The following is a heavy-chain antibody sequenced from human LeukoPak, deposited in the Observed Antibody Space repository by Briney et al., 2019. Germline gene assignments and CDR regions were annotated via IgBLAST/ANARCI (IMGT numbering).Heavy chain of an antibody. D-gene: IGHD1-14*01. V-gene: IGHV3-21*01. J-gene: IGHJ4*02. CDR3: ARDGSDRYRYYFDY. Sequence: GGPLRLSCVGSGFTFRSYSMNWVRRAPGKGVQGVSSITGGSSYIYYADSVKGRFTISRDNAKNSLYLQMNSLRTEDTAVYYCARDGSDRYRYYFDYWGQGILVTVSS. CDR1: GFTFRSYS. CDR2: ITGGSSYI.